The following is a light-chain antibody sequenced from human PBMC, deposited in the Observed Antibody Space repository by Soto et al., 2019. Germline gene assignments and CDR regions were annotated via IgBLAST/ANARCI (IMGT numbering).Light chain of an antibody. CDR1: MRDVGAYNL. CDR3: SSYTSSSTRV. CDR2: EVS. J-gene: IGLJ1*01. Sequence: QSVLTQPASVSGSAGQSITISCSGTMRDVGAYNLVSWYQQHPGTAPKLIIYEVSNRPSGVSNRFSGSKSGNTASLTISGLQAEDEADYYCSSYTSSSTRVFGTGTKVTVL. V-gene: IGLV2-14*01.